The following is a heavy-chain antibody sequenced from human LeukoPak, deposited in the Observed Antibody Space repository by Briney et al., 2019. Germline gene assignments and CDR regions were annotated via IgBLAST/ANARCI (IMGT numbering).Heavy chain of an antibody. CDR2: IKSKTDGGTT. CDR1: GLTFSNAW. V-gene: IGHV3-15*01. Sequence: PGGSLRLSCAASGLTFSNAWMSWVRQAPGKGLEWVGRIKSKTDGGTTDYAAPVKGRFTISRDDSKNTLYLQMNSLKTEDTAVYYWTTAPGIVLVVYVATLDYWGQGTLVTVSS. CDR3: TTAPGIVLVVYVATLDY. D-gene: IGHD2-8*01. J-gene: IGHJ4*02.